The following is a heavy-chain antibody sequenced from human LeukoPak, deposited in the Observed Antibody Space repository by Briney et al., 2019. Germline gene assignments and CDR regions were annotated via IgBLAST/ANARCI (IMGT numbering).Heavy chain of an antibody. Sequence: GASVKVSCKASGYTFTSYYMHWVRQAPGQGLEWMGIINPSGGSTSYAQKFQGRVTMTRDMSTSTVYMELSSLRSEDTAVYYCARADYLKYYYDSSGWNYFDYWGQGTLVTVSS. J-gene: IGHJ4*02. CDR2: INPSGGST. CDR1: GYTFTSYY. CDR3: ARADYLKYYYDSSGWNYFDY. D-gene: IGHD3-22*01. V-gene: IGHV1-46*01.